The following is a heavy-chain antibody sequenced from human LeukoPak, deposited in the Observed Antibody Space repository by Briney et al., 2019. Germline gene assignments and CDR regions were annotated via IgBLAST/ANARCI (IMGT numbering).Heavy chain of an antibody. J-gene: IGHJ4*02. Sequence: NPSETLSLTCTISGGSISTSSYYWGWIRQPPGKGLEWIGSIYYSGTTYYNPSLQSRITISVDTSKNQFSLKLSSVTAADTAVYYCASGGWPLSPHIAARLDYWGQGTLVTVSS. CDR3: ASGGWPLSPHIAARLDY. D-gene: IGHD6-6*01. CDR1: GGSISTSSYY. V-gene: IGHV4-39*01. CDR2: IYYSGTT.